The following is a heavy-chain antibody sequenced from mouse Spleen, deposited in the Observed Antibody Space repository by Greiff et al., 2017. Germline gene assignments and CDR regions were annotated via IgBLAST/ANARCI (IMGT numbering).Heavy chain of an antibody. V-gene: IGHV1-18*01. Sequence: VQLQQSGPELVKPGASVKIPCKASGYTFTDYNMDWVKQSHGKSLEWIGDINPNNGGTIYNQKFKGKATLTVDKSSSTAYMELRSLTSEDTAVYYCAILGKATMVTTIDYWGQGTTLTVSS. CDR2: INPNNGGT. D-gene: IGHD2-2*01. CDR3: AILGKATMVTTIDY. J-gene: IGHJ2*01. CDR1: GYTFTDYN.